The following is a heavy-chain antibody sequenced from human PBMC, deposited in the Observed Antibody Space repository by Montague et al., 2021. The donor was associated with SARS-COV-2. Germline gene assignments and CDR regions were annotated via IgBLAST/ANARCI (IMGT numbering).Heavy chain of an antibody. Sequence: SETLSLTCAVHGGSFSTYSWNWIRQPPGKGLEWIGEIHHGGSTNYNPSLKSRVTISADTSKNQFSLMLTSVAAADTAVYYCAGLGDGVVPSPILGVGPYYSYYYMDVWGKGTTVTVSS. CDR3: AGLGDGVVPSPILGVGPYYSYYYMDV. J-gene: IGHJ6*03. CDR1: GGSFSTYS. V-gene: IGHV4-34*01. D-gene: IGHD3-10*01. CDR2: IHHGGST.